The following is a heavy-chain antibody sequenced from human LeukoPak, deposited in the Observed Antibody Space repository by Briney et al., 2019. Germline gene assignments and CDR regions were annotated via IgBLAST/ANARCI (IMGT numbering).Heavy chain of an antibody. D-gene: IGHD3-10*01. Sequence: GGSLRLSCAASGFTFSSYAMHWVRQAPGKGLEWVAVISYDGSNKYYADSVKGRFTISRDNSKNTLYLQMNSLRAEDTAVYYCARGLATMVRGVIKNWFDPWGQGTLVTVSS. V-gene: IGHV3-30-3*01. CDR2: ISYDGSNK. CDR1: GFTFSSYA. CDR3: ARGLATMVRGVIKNWFDP. J-gene: IGHJ5*02.